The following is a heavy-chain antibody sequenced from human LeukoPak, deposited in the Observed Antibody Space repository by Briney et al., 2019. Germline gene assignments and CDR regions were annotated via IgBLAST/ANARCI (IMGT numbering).Heavy chain of an antibody. CDR3: AKDYDFWSGPTEY. D-gene: IGHD3-3*01. CDR2: ISGSGGST. CDR1: GFTFSSDA. J-gene: IGHJ4*02. V-gene: IGHV3-23*01. Sequence: PGGSLRLSCAASGFTFSSDAMSWVRQAPGKGLEWVSAISGSGGSTYYADSVKGRSTISRDNSKNTLYLQMNSLRAEDTAVYYCAKDYDFWSGPTEYWGQGTLVTVSS.